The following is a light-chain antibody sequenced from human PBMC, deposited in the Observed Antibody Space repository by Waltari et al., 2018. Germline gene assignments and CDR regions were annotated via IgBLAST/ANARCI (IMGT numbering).Light chain of an antibody. J-gene: IGLJ2*01. CDR3: SSYTSANTRV. V-gene: IGLV2-14*01. Sequence: QSALTQPASVSGSPGPSITISCTGTNGDIGAYHPVSWYQQHPGKVPKLLIYEVTNRPLGVSDRFSGSKSGNTASLTISGLRADDEADYYCSSYTSANTRVFGGGTKLTVL. CDR1: NGDIGAYHP. CDR2: EVT.